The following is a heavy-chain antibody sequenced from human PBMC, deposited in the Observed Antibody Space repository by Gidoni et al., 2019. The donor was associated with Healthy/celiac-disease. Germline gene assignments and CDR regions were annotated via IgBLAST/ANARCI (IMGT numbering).Heavy chain of an antibody. V-gene: IGHV3-21*01. CDR1: GFTFRSYS. Sequence: EVQLVESGGGLVKPGGSLRLSCAASGFTFRSYSMNWVRQAPGKGLEWVSSISSSSSYIYYADSVKGRFTISRDNAKNSLYLQMNSLRAEDTAVYYCARDMNGYKQGYYYYGMDVWGQGTTVTVSS. D-gene: IGHD5-12*01. CDR2: ISSSSSYI. CDR3: ARDMNGYKQGYYYYGMDV. J-gene: IGHJ6*02.